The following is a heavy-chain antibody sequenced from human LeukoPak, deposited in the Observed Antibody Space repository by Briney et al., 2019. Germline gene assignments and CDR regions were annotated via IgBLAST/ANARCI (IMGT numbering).Heavy chain of an antibody. CDR2: XXXSSSFI. V-gene: IGHV3-21*04. J-gene: IGHJ4*02. D-gene: IGHD3-9*01. Sequence: RQAXGXGLEWXXXXXXSSSFIYYADSVKGRFTISRDNAKNSLYLQMNSLRAEDTAVYYCARAYDILTGYSSNSHFDYWGQGTLVTVSS. CDR3: ARAYDILTGYSSNSHFDY.